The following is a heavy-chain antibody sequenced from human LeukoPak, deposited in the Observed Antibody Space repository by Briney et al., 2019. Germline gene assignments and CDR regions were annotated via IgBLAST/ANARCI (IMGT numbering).Heavy chain of an antibody. V-gene: IGHV4-34*01. CDR2: INHSGST. J-gene: IGHJ6*03. Sequence: SETLSLTCAVYGGSFSGYYWSWIRQPPGKGLEWIGEINHSGSTNYNPSLKSRVTISVDTSKNQFSLKLSSVTAADTAVYYCARYYCYYMDVWGKGTTVTVSS. CDR1: GGSFSGYY. CDR3: ARYYCYYMDV.